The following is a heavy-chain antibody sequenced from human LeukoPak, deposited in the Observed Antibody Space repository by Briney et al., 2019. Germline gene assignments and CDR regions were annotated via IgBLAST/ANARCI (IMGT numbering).Heavy chain of an antibody. CDR2: IIDESRQ. J-gene: IGHJ3*02. Sequence: GGSLRLSCAASGFTFSSFGMHWVREAPGKGLEWVALIIDESRQFYTPSVKGRFTNSRDNSKNTLYLEMNSLRVEDTAVYYCVRDDATDDNGFDIWGQGTMVTVSS. CDR1: GFTFSSFG. D-gene: IGHD3-9*01. V-gene: IGHV3-30*12. CDR3: VRDDATDDNGFDI.